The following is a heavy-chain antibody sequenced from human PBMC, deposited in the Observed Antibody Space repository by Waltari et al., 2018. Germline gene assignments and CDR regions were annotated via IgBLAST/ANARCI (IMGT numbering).Heavy chain of an antibody. J-gene: IGHJ4*02. CDR1: GFTFSSYA. D-gene: IGHD3-10*01. Sequence: EVQLLESGGGLVQPGGSLRLSCAAPGFTFSSYAMSSVREAPGKGLEWVSVIYSGGSTYYADSVKGRFTISRDNSKNTLYLQMNSLRAEDTAVYYCAKFPYGSGTDYFDYWGQGTLVTVSS. V-gene: IGHV3-23*03. CDR2: IYSGGST. CDR3: AKFPYGSGTDYFDY.